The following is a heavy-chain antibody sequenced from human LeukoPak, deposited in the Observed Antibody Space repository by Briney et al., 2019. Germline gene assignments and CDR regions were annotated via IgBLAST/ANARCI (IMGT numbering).Heavy chain of an antibody. Sequence: GGSLRLSCAASGFTFSSYWMSWVRQAPGKGLVWVANIKQDGSEKYYVDSVKGRFTISRDNAKNSLYLQMNSLRAEDTAVYYCARDAVVVPAAMGLYYYYGMDVWGQGTTVTVSS. CDR1: GFTFSSYW. D-gene: IGHD2-2*01. CDR2: IKQDGSEK. J-gene: IGHJ6*02. V-gene: IGHV3-7*03. CDR3: ARDAVVVPAAMGLYYYYGMDV.